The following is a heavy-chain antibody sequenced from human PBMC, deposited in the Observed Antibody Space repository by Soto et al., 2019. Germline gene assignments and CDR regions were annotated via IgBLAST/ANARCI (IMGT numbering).Heavy chain of an antibody. J-gene: IGHJ6*02. CDR3: AKVIRADSTSSNFYYYSGIDV. D-gene: IGHD6-6*01. Sequence: QVQMVESGGGVVQPGRSLRLSCAASGFSFSTYGMHWVRQAPGKGLEWMAVISNDGSNKYYADSVKGRFAISRDNSKDTLFLQMNSLRGEDTAIYYCAKVIRADSTSSNFYYYSGIDVWGQGTMVTVSS. CDR1: GFSFSTYG. CDR2: ISNDGSNK. V-gene: IGHV3-30*18.